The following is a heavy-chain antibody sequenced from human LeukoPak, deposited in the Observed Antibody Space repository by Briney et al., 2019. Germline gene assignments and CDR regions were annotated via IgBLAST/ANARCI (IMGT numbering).Heavy chain of an antibody. V-gene: IGHV4-31*03. CDR3: ARDRQTLHTMVRGVNHLPYGMDV. Sequence: SETLSLTCTVSGGSISSGGYYWSWIRQHPGKGLEWIGYIYYSGSTYYNPSLKSRVTISVDTSKNQFSLKLSSVTAADTAVYYCARDRQTLHTMVRGVNHLPYGMDVWGQGTTVTVSS. CDR1: GGSISSGGYY. CDR2: IYYSGST. J-gene: IGHJ6*02. D-gene: IGHD3-10*01.